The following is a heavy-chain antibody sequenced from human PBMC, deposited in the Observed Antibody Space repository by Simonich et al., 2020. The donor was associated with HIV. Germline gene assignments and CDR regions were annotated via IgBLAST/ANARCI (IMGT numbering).Heavy chain of an antibody. CDR2: IHHSEST. CDR3: ARGFYQRLYYFDY. J-gene: IGHJ4*02. Sequence: QVQLQQWGAGLLKPSETLSLTCAVYGGSFSAYYWSWIRQPPGKGLDWIGEIHHSESTNYNPSLQSRVTISVDTSKNQFSLKLSSVTAADTAVYYCARGFYQRLYYFDYWGQGTLVTVSS. D-gene: IGHD2-2*01. V-gene: IGHV4-34*01. CDR1: GGSFSAYY.